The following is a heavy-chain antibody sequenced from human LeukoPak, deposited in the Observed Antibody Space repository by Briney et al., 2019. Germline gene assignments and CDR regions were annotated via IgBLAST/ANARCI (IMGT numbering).Heavy chain of an antibody. CDR3: ARDLQAGISDY. CDR1: GGSISSHY. CDR2: INYSGST. D-gene: IGHD3-10*01. J-gene: IGHJ4*02. V-gene: IGHV4-59*11. Sequence: SETLSLTCTVSGGSISSHYWSWIRQPPGKGLEWIGYINYSGSTNYNPSLKSRVTISVDTSKNQFSLKLSSVTAADTAVYYCARDLQAGISDYWGQGTLVTVSP.